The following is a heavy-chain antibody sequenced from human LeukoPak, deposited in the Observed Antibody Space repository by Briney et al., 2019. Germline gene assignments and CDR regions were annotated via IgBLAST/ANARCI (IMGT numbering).Heavy chain of an antibody. CDR2: ISTDGTTA. Sequence: GGSLRLSCAASGLTFVKHYLHWVRQAPGTGLLWVSRISTDGTTALYADSVRGRFSISRDHGKNTVYLQKNSLRGEDTVVYYCGRSKDGEIDYWGQGTLVTVSS. CDR3: GRSKDGEIDY. J-gene: IGHJ4*02. V-gene: IGHV3-74*01. CDR1: GLTFVKHY.